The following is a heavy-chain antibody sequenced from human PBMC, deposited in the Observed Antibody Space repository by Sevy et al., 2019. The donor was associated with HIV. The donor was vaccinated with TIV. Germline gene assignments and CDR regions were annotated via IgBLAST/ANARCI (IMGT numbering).Heavy chain of an antibody. D-gene: IGHD6-13*01. V-gene: IGHV3-72*01. CDR3: ATDAGIAAAGRVFDY. Sequence: GGSLRLFCAASGFTFSDHYMEWVRQAPGKGLEWVGRIRNKADSYTTEYAAAVRGRFTSSREESKSSLYLRMNSLKTEETAVYYCATDAGIAAAGRVFDYWGQGTLVTVSS. CDR1: GFTFSDHY. J-gene: IGHJ4*02. CDR2: IRNKADSYTT.